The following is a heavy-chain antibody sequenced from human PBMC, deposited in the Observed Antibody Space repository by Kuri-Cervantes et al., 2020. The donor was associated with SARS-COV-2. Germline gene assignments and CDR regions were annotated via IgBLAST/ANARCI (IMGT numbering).Heavy chain of an antibody. CDR2: IWYDGSNK. CDR3: AKDAQPQIVLRFLEWLFRSPFDP. Sequence: GESLKISCAASGFTFSSYGMHWVRQAPGKGLEWVAVIWYDGSNKYYADSVKGRFTISRDNSKNTLYLQMNSLRAEDTAVYYCAKDAQPQIVLRFLEWLFRSPFDPWGQGTLVTVSS. V-gene: IGHV3-30*02. CDR1: GFTFSSYG. D-gene: IGHD3-3*01. J-gene: IGHJ5*02.